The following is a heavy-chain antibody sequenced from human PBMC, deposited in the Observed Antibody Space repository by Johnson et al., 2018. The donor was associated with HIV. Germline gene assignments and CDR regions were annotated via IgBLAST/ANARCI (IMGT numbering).Heavy chain of an antibody. V-gene: IGHV3-20*04. CDR1: GFTFDDYG. CDR2: INWNGGST. CDR3: ASDGWELLGVAAFDV. Sequence: VQLVESGGGVVRPGGSLRLSCAASGFTFDDYGMSWVRQAPWKGLEWVSGINWNGGSTGYADSVKGRFTISTDNAKNTLYLQMNSLRPEDTAVYYCASDGWELLGVAAFDVWGQGTLVTVSS. D-gene: IGHD1-26*01. J-gene: IGHJ3*01.